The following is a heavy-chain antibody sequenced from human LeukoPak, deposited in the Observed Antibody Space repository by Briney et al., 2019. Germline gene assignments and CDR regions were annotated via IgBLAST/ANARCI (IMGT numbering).Heavy chain of an antibody. J-gene: IGHJ5*02. V-gene: IGHV4-30-4*08. CDR2: IYYSGST. CDR3: ARYCSSTSCYGWFDP. D-gene: IGHD2-2*01. CDR1: GGSISSGDYY. Sequence: SQTLSLTCTVSGGSISSGDYYWSWIRQPPGKGLEWIGYIYYSGSTYYNPSLKSRVTISVDTSKNQFSPKLSSVTAADTAVYYCARYCSSTSCYGWFDPWGQGTLVTVSS.